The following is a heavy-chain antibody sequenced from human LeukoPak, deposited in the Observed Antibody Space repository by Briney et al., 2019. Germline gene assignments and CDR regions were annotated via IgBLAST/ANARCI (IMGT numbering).Heavy chain of an antibody. Sequence: GGSLRLSCAASGFTVSSNYMSWVRQAPGKGLEWVSVIYSDGSTYYADPVKGRFTISRDNSKNTLYLQMNSLRAEDTAVYYCARGVYCSGGSCYQHWGQGTLVTVSS. CDR3: ARGVYCSGGSCYQH. CDR2: IYSDGST. J-gene: IGHJ1*01. D-gene: IGHD2-15*01. CDR1: GFTVSSNY. V-gene: IGHV3-53*01.